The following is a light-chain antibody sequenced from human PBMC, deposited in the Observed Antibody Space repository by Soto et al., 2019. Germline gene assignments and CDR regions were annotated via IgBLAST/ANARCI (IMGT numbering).Light chain of an antibody. V-gene: IGLV2-14*01. CDR3: CSYTSSNTFV. Sequence: QSALTQPASVSGSPGQSITISCTGTSSDVGGYNYVSWYQQHPGKVPKMMIYDLNNRPSGVSNRFSGSKSGNTASLTISGFQAEDEADYYCCSYTSSNTFVFGTGTKVTVL. J-gene: IGLJ1*01. CDR2: DLN. CDR1: SSDVGGYNY.